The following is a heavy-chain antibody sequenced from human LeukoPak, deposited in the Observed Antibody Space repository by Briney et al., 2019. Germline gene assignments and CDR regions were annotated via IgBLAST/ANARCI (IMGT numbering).Heavy chain of an antibody. CDR2: IYYSGTT. CDR3: TRAYWIGFHFDS. Sequence: SSETLSLTCSVSGGSISSGDYFWTWIRQPPGKGLEYIGYIYYSGTTYYNPSLKSRITMSVDMSANQFSLRLTSVSAADTAVYYCTRAYWIGFHFDSWDQGILVSVSS. CDR1: GGSISSGDYF. V-gene: IGHV4-30-4*01. D-gene: IGHD3-3*01. J-gene: IGHJ4*02.